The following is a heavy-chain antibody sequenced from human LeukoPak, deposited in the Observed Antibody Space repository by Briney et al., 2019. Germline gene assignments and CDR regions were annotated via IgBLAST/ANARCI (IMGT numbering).Heavy chain of an antibody. CDR2: INPGGGST. D-gene: IGHD3-9*01. Sequence: EASVKVSCKASGYTFTTFYMHWVRQAPGQGLEWMGIINPGGGSTSYAQKFQGRVTMTRDTSTSTVYMELSSLRSEDTAVYYCARAGPLRHFAALWFDPWGQGTLVTVSS. CDR3: ARAGPLRHFAALWFDP. V-gene: IGHV1-46*01. J-gene: IGHJ5*02. CDR1: GYTFTTFY.